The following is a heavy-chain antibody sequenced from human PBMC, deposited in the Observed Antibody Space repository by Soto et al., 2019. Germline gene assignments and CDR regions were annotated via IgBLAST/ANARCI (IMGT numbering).Heavy chain of an antibody. V-gene: IGHV3-15*07. D-gene: IGHD2-2*01. Sequence: AGGSPRLSCAASCFPFKKAWMKWVRPAPGKGVEWVGRIKSKTDGGTTDYAAPVKGRFTISRDDSKNTLYLQMNSLKTEDTAVYYCTTDPVSAVVPAAMGPFDYWGQGTLVTVSS. CDR1: CFPFKKAW. J-gene: IGHJ4*02. CDR3: TTDPVSAVVPAAMGPFDY. CDR2: IKSKTDGGTT.